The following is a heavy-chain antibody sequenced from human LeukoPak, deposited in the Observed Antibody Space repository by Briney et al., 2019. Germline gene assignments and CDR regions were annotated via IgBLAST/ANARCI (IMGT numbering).Heavy chain of an antibody. CDR2: IGHSGADI. Sequence: GGSLRLSCAASGFTFSTYAMTWVRQAPGKGLEWVSGIGHSGADIYYADSVKGRFTISRDNSKNTLYLQVNSLRAEDTAIYYCAKGLFYDSGDHYYFDYWGQGTLVTVSS. J-gene: IGHJ4*02. D-gene: IGHD3-22*01. CDR1: GFTFSTYA. CDR3: AKGLFYDSGDHYYFDY. V-gene: IGHV3-23*01.